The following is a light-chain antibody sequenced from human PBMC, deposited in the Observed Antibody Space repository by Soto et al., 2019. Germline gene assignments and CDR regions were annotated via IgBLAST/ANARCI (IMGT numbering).Light chain of an antibody. J-gene: IGLJ2*01. CDR1: SSNIGSNT. CDR3: SSWDDSLNGLV. CDR2: SFY. Sequence: QSVLTQPPSASGTPGQRVTISCSGSSSNIGSNTVNWYQQLPGTAPKLLIYSFYQRPSGVPDRFSGSKSGTSASLAISGLQSEDEADYYCSSWDDSLNGLVFGGGTKLTVL. V-gene: IGLV1-44*01.